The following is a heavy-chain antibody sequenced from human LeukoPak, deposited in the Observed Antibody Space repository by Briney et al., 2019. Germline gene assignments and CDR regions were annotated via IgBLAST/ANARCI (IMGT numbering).Heavy chain of an antibody. J-gene: IGHJ4*02. CDR2: IYSGGST. V-gene: IGHV3-66*01. Sequence: GGSLRLSCAASGFTVSSNYMSWVRQAPGKGLEWVSVIYSGGSTYYADSVKGGFTISRDNSKNTLYLQMSSLRAEDTAVYYCARAPRKPWSYSPPFDYWGQGTLVTVSS. D-gene: IGHD2-21*01. CDR3: ARAPRKPWSYSPPFDY. CDR1: GFTVSSNY.